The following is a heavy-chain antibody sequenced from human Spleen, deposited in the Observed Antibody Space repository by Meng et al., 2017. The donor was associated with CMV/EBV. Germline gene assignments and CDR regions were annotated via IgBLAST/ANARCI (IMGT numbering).Heavy chain of an antibody. Sequence: GESLKISCAASGFSFSSYGMHWVRLAPGKGLEWVAFIRYDGSNKYFADSVKGRFTISRDNSKNTLYLQMNSLRAEDTAVYYCAKAVAAAARRGYYYYYGMDVWGQGTTVTVSS. J-gene: IGHJ6*02. CDR2: IRYDGSNK. D-gene: IGHD6-13*01. CDR3: AKAVAAAARRGYYYYYGMDV. CDR1: GFSFSSYG. V-gene: IGHV3-30*02.